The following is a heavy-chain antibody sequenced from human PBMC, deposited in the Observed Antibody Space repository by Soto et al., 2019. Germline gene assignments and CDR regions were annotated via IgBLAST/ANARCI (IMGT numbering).Heavy chain of an antibody. CDR1: GFTFSSFS. D-gene: IGHD2-2*03. CDR2: ISSTSSYI. Sequence: EVQLVESGGGLVKPGGSLRLSCAASGFTFSSFSMYWVRQAPGKGLEWVSSISSTSSYIYYADSVKGRFTMSRDNAKNSLYLQMNSLRAEDTALYYCASGYCTSTSCSHYYYYYMDVWGKGTTVTVSS. V-gene: IGHV3-21*01. CDR3: ASGYCTSTSCSHYYYYYMDV. J-gene: IGHJ6*03.